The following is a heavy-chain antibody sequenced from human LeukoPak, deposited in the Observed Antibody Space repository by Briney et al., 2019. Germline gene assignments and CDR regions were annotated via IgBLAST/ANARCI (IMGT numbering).Heavy chain of an antibody. J-gene: IGHJ6*03. D-gene: IGHD4-23*01. V-gene: IGHV7-4-1*02. Sequence: ASVKVSCKASGYTFTSYAMNWVRQAPGQGLEWMGWINTNTGNPTYAQGFTGRFVFSLDTSVSTAYLQISSLKAEDTAVYYCARVRRIAVVTPIDYYYMDVWGKGTPVTVSS. CDR3: ARVRRIAVVTPIDYYYMDV. CDR2: INTNTGNP. CDR1: GYTFTSYA.